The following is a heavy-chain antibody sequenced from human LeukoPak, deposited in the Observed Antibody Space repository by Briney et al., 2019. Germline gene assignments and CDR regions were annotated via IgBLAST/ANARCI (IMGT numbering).Heavy chain of an antibody. CDR2: IYYSGST. V-gene: IGHV4-30-4*01. CDR3: ARQNNWGTYYFDY. D-gene: IGHD7-27*01. J-gene: IGHJ4*02. Sequence: SETLSLTCTVSGGSISSGDYYWSWIRQPPGKGLEWIGYIYYSGSTYYNPSLKSRVTISVDTSKDQFSLKLSSVTAADTAVYYCARQNNWGTYYFDYWGQGTLVTVSS. CDR1: GGSISSGDYY.